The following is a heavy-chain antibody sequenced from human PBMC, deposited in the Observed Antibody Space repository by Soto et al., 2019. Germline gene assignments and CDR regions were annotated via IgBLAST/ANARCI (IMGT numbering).Heavy chain of an antibody. D-gene: IGHD3-10*02. CDR1: GFTFSSYA. CDR3: AKDGSAPYYYVPDY. V-gene: IGHV3-23*01. Sequence: PWGSLRLSCAASGFTFSSYAMSWVRQAPGKGLEWVSAISGSGVSTYYADSVKGRFTISRGNSKNTLYLQMNSLRAEDTAVYYCAKDGSAPYYYVPDYWGQGTLDTV. CDR2: ISGSGVST. J-gene: IGHJ4*02.